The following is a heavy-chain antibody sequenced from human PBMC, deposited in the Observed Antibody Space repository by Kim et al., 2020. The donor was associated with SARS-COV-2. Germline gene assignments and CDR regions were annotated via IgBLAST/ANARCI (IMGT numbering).Heavy chain of an antibody. CDR3: TRDNPTVADFDS. Sequence: GGSLRLSCATSGFTFGGYEMNWVRQAPGKGLEWVAYITSSGTRKEYADSVEGRFSIFRDNAKSSLFLQMNSLRAEDTAVYYCTRDNPTVADFDSWGQGTL. D-gene: IGHD4-17*01. V-gene: IGHV3-48*03. CDR2: ITSSGTRK. J-gene: IGHJ4*02. CDR1: GFTFGGYE.